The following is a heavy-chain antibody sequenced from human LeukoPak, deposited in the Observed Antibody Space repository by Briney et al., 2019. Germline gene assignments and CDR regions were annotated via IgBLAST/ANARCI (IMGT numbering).Heavy chain of an antibody. CDR3: ARGTYVTGTGFVATYGFDP. V-gene: IGHV4-59*12. J-gene: IGHJ5*02. CDR1: GGSISSYY. CDR2: IYYSGST. Sequence: SETLSLTCTVSGGSISSYYWSWIRQPPGKGLEWIGYIYYSGSTNYNPSLKSRVTISVDTSKNQFSLKLSSVTAADTAVYYCARGTYVTGTGFVATYGFDPWGQGTLVTVSS. D-gene: IGHD1-7*01.